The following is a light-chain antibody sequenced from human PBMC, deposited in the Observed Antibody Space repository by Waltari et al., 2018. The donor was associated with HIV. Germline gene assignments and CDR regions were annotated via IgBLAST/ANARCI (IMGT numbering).Light chain of an antibody. J-gene: IGLJ3*02. CDR1: SSDVGGYNS. V-gene: IGLV2-11*01. CDR2: DVS. Sequence: QSALTQPRSVTGSPGPSVTISCTGTSSDVGGYNSVSWYQHNPGKDPKLIIYDVSKRPSGVPVRFSGSKSGNTASLTISGLQAEDEVHYYCCSYAGSHTPWVFGGGTKVTVL. CDR3: CSYAGSHTPWV.